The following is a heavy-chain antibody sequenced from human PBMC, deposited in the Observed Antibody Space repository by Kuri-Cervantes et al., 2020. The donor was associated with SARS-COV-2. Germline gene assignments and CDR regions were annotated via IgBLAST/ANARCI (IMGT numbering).Heavy chain of an antibody. Sequence: ASVKVSCKASGYTFTSYYMHWVRQAPGQGLEWMGIINPSGGSTSYAQKFQGRVTMTRDTSTSTVYMELSSLRSEDSAVYYCARATVTSGQFYYGMDVWGPETTVTVSS. CDR3: ARATVTSGQFYYGMDV. D-gene: IGHD4-11*01. V-gene: IGHV1-46*01. CDR2: INPSGGST. J-gene: IGHJ6*02. CDR1: GYTFTSYY.